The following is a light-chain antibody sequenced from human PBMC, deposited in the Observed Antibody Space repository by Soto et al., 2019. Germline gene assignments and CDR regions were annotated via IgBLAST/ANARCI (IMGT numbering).Light chain of an antibody. Sequence: SYELTQPPSVPVSPGQTARITCSGDALPKQYAYWYQQKPSQATVLVDYKDSERPSVPPRRFCCTSSGTAVTLTIRGVPEEDEADYYCQSADSSGTDVFGTGTKLTVL. CDR2: KDS. CDR3: QSADSSGTDV. J-gene: IGLJ1*01. CDR1: ALPKQY. V-gene: IGLV3-25*03.